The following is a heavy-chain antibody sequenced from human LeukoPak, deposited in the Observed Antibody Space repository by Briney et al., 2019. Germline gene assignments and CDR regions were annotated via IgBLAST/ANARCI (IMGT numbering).Heavy chain of an antibody. CDR3: ARDTDSSGWSLGYYYYGMDV. CDR2: FDPEDGET. CDR1: GYTLTELS. D-gene: IGHD6-19*01. J-gene: IGHJ6*02. Sequence: ASVKVSCKVSGYTLTELSMHWVRQAPGKGLEWMGGFDPEDGETIYAQKFQGRVTMTTDTSTSTAYMELRSLRSDDTAVYYCARDTDSSGWSLGYYYYGMDVWGQGTTVTVSS. V-gene: IGHV1-24*01.